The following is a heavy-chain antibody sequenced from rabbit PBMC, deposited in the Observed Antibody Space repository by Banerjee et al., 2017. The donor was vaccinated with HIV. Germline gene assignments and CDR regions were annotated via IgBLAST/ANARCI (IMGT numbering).Heavy chain of an antibody. D-gene: IGHD6-1*01. J-gene: IGHJ6*01. V-gene: IGHV1S45*01. CDR3: ARSIAAYAYTTYGMDL. CDR1: GFSFSDLYY. CDR2: IYVGSNGST. Sequence: QEQLEESGGDLVKPEGSLTLTCTASGFSFSDLYYMYWVRQAPGKGLEWIAYIYVGSNGSTKYATWAKGRFTISKTSSTTVTLQMTSLTAADTATYFCARSIAAYAYTTYGMDLWGQGTLVTVS.